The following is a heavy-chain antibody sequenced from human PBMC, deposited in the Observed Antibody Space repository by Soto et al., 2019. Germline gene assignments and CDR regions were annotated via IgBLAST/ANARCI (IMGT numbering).Heavy chain of an antibody. CDR1: GFTFDDSD. V-gene: IGHV3-9*01. J-gene: IGHJ3*02. CDR3: ARRGSVVGAFDI. D-gene: IGHD6-19*01. Sequence: EVQLVESGGCLVQPGRSLRLSCAASGFTFDDSDMHWVRQPPGKGLEWVANISWASDDIVYADSVRGRFTISRDNAKKSLDLQMNSLRAEDTAFYYCARRGSVVGAFDIWGQGTIVTVSS. CDR2: ISWASDDI.